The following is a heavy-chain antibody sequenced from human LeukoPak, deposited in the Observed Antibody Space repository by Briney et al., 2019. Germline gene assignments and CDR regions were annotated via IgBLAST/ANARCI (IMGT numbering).Heavy chain of an antibody. D-gene: IGHD4-11*01. Sequence: PGGSLRLSCAASGFTFDDYAMHWVRQAPGKGLQWVSFTSGDGGSTHYADSVKGRVTISRDNSKDSLYLQMNSLRPEDTALYYCAKDILVTTGWYFDLWGRGTLVTVSS. CDR1: GFTFDDYA. CDR2: TSGDGGST. CDR3: AKDILVTTGWYFDL. J-gene: IGHJ2*01. V-gene: IGHV3-43*02.